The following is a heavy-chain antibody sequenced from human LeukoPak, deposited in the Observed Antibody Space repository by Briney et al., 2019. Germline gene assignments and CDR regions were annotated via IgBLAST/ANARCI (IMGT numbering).Heavy chain of an antibody. CDR2: ISSDGSKN. J-gene: IGHJ4*02. D-gene: IGHD1-1*01. Sequence: GGSLRLSCAASGFTFSSYWMSWVRQTPGKGLEWVALISSDGSKNIYADPVKGRITVSRDNSKNTLYLQMNSLRAEDTAVYYCVKGLVQTTMSYSVDYWGQGALVTVSS. CDR3: VKGLVQTTMSYSVDY. CDR1: GFTFSSYW. V-gene: IGHV3-30*18.